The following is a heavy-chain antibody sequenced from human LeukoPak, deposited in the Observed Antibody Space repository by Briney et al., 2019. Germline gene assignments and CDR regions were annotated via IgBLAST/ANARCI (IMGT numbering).Heavy chain of an antibody. CDR2: ISGSGGST. CDR1: GFTFSSYA. V-gene: IGHV3-23*01. J-gene: IGHJ4*02. CDR3: AKVYQKWLGPTLDY. Sequence: GGSLRLSCAASGFTFSSYAMSWVRQAPGKGLEWVSAISGSGGSTYYADSVKGRFTISRDNSKNTLYLQMNSLRAEDTAVYYCAKVYQKWLGPTLDYWGQGTLVTVSS. D-gene: IGHD6-19*01.